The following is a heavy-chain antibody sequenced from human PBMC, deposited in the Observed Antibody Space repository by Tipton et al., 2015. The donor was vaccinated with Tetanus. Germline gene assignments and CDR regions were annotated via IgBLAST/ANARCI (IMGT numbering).Heavy chain of an antibody. CDR1: GGSISSFY. D-gene: IGHD4-23*01. V-gene: IGHV4-59*01. CDR3: AGLPVGGGYSALHYFLH. Sequence: TLSLTCTVSGGSISSFYWSWIRQSPGRGLEWIGYIYYTGNTNYNPSLKSRVTISADTTKKQFSLNLRSVTAADTAVYYCAGLPVGGGYSALHYFLHCGQGTLVTVSS. J-gene: IGHJ4*02. CDR2: IYYTGNT.